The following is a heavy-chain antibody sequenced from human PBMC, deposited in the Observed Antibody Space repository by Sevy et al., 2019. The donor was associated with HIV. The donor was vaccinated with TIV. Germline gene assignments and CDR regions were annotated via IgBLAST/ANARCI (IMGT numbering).Heavy chain of an antibody. CDR1: GGSFSGYY. Sequence: SETLSLTCAVYGGSFSGYYWSWIRQLPGKGLEWIGEINHNEITNYNPSLKSRVTISVDTSKNQFSLKLSSVTAADTAVYYCARAGGGYSYGYRYYYYMDVWGKGTTVTVSS. J-gene: IGHJ6*03. CDR3: ARAGGGYSYGYRYYYYMDV. CDR2: INHNEIT. D-gene: IGHD5-18*01. V-gene: IGHV4-34*01.